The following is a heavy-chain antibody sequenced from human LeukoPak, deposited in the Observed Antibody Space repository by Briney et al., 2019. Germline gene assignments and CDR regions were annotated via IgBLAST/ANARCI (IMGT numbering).Heavy chain of an antibody. CDR2: IAHSGNGM. J-gene: IGHJ6*01. CDR1: GFTFSNYA. Sequence: GGSLRLSCAASGFTFSNYAMTWVRQAPGKGLEWVSHIAHSGNGMWYADAVKDRFTISRDNAKNLLFLQMDSLRAEDTAVYYCARGHYEMGVWGQGTTVIVSS. CDR3: ARGHYEMGV. V-gene: IGHV3-11*01.